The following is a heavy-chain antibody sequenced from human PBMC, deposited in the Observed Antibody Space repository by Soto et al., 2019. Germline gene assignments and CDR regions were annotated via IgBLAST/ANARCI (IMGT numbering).Heavy chain of an antibody. D-gene: IGHD3-22*01. V-gene: IGHV1-8*01. Sequence: ASVKVSCKASGYTFTSYDINWVRQATGQGLEWMGWMNPNSGNTGYAQKFQGRVTMTRNTSISTAYMELSSLRSEDTAVYYCAIVRLGGYYPSFDYWGQGTLVTVSS. CDR3: AIVRLGGYYPSFDY. J-gene: IGHJ4*02. CDR1: GYTFTSYD. CDR2: MNPNSGNT.